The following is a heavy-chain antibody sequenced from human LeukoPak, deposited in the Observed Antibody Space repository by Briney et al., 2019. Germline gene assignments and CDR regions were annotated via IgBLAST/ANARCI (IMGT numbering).Heavy chain of an antibody. D-gene: IGHD3-22*01. CDR3: AKDEYYYDTSGHGAFDI. Sequence: GGSLRLSCAASGFTFSSYGMHWVRQAPGKGLEWVAFIRYDGSNKYYADSVKGRFTISRDNSKNTLYLQMNSLRAEDTAVYYCAKDEYYYDTSGHGAFDIWGQGTMVTVS. CDR2: IRYDGSNK. CDR1: GFTFSSYG. V-gene: IGHV3-30*02. J-gene: IGHJ3*02.